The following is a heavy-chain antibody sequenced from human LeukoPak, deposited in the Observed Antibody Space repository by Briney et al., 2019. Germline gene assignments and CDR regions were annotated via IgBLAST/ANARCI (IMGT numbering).Heavy chain of an antibody. CDR3: ARAPMVRGVILNWFDP. CDR1: GGTFSSYA. V-gene: IGHV1-69*01. D-gene: IGHD3-10*01. Sequence: SAKVSCKASGGTFSSYAISWVRQAPGQGLEWMGGIIPIFGTANYAQKFQGRVTITADESTSTAYMELSSLRSEDTAVYYCARAPMVRGVILNWFDPWGQGALVTVSS. CDR2: IIPIFGTA. J-gene: IGHJ5*02.